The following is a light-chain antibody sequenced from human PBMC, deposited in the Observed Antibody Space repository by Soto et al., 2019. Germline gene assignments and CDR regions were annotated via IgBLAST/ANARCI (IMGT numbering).Light chain of an antibody. Sequence: DIQMTQSPSTLSASVGDRVTITCRASQSISSWLAWYQQKPGKAPKLLIYDASRLESGVPSRFSGSGSGTEFTLTISSLQPDDFATYDCQQFNSYSMYTFGQGTKLEIK. CDR3: QQFNSYSMYT. V-gene: IGKV1-5*01. CDR1: QSISSW. CDR2: DAS. J-gene: IGKJ2*01.